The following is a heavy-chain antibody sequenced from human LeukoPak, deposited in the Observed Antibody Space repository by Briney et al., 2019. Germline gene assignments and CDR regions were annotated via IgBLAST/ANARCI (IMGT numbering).Heavy chain of an antibody. V-gene: IGHV1-69*05. CDR2: IIPIFGTA. CDR1: GGTFSSYA. CDR3: ATPSNYEYYYYMDV. J-gene: IGHJ6*03. Sequence: ASVKVSCKASGGTFSSYAISWVRQAPEQGLEWMGGIIPIFGTANYAQKFQGRVTITTDESTSTAYMELSSLRSEDTAVYYCATPSNYEYYYYMDVWGKGTTVTVSS. D-gene: IGHD4-11*01.